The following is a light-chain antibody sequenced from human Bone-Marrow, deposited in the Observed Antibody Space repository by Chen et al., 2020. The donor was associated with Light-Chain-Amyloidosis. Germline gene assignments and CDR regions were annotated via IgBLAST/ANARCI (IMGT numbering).Light chain of an antibody. CDR3: QSYQGSSQGV. CDR1: SGSIATNY. Sequence: NFMLTHPHSVSESLGKTVIISCTRRSGSIATNYVQWYQQRPGSSPTTVIYEDDQRPSGVPDRFSGSIDRSSNSASLTISGLKTEDEADYYCQSYQGSSQGVFGGGTKLTVL. J-gene: IGLJ3*02. CDR2: EDD. V-gene: IGLV6-57*01.